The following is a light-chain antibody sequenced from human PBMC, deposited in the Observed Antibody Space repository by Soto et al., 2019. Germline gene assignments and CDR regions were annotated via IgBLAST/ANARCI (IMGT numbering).Light chain of an antibody. Sequence: DIQMTQSPASLSASVGDRVTITCRASQGISNYLAWYQQEPGKVPKLLIYAASTLQAGALSRFSGSGSGTDFTLTITSLQPEDVATYYCQKYSSVITFGQGTRLEI. J-gene: IGKJ5*01. V-gene: IGKV1-27*01. CDR1: QGISNY. CDR3: QKYSSVIT. CDR2: AAS.